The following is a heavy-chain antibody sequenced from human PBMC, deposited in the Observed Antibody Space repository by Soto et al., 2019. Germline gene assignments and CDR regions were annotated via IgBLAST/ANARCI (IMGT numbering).Heavy chain of an antibody. D-gene: IGHD4-17*01. V-gene: IGHV3-9*01. Sequence: GGSLRLSCAASGFTFDDYAMHWVRQAPGKGLEWVSGISWNSGSIGYADSVKGRFTISRDNAKNSLYLQMNSLRAEDTALYYCAKGVTTVTTSIFDYWGQGTLVTVSS. CDR3: AKGVTTVTTSIFDY. CDR2: ISWNSGSI. CDR1: GFTFDDYA. J-gene: IGHJ4*02.